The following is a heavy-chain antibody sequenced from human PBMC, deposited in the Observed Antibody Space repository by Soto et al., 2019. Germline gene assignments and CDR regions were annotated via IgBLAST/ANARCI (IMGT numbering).Heavy chain of an antibody. D-gene: IGHD5-18*01. Sequence: GGSLRLSCAASGFTFSSYAMSWVRQAPGKGLEWVSAISGSGGSTYYADSVKGRFTISRDNSKNTLYLQMNSLRAEDTAVYYCAKDQNFYSYGYPTDYWGQGTLVTVSS. J-gene: IGHJ4*02. CDR2: ISGSGGST. CDR3: AKDQNFYSYGYPTDY. CDR1: GFTFSSYA. V-gene: IGHV3-23*01.